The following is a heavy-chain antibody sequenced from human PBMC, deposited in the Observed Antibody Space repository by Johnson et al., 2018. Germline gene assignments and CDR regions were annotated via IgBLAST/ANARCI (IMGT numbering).Heavy chain of an antibody. CDR1: GFLFSSYG. CDR2: INPMSSII. J-gene: IGHJ4*02. D-gene: IGHD4/OR15-4a*01. Sequence: QLWESGLGVVPPWRSLRLACAASGFLFSSYGMHWVRQAPGKGLEWLAYINPMSSIIYYADSVKGRFTISRDNAKNSLFLQMNSRRDEDTAVYYCARDSGTTGADDYWAREPWSPSPQ. CDR3: ARDSGTTGADDY. V-gene: IGHV3-48*02.